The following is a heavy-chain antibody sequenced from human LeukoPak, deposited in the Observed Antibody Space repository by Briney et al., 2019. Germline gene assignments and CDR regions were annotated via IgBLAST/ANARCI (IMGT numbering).Heavy chain of an antibody. CDR1: GFTFGDYA. J-gene: IGHJ4*02. V-gene: IGHV3-49*03. D-gene: IGHD3-3*01. Sequence: GGSLRLSCTASGFTFGDYAMSWFRQAPGKGLEWVGFIRSKAYGGTTGYAASVKGRFTISRDDSKSIAYLQMNSLKTEDTAVYYCTRAVSGYDFWSGYYPFLDYFDYWGQGTLVTVSS. CDR3: TRAVSGYDFWSGYYPFLDYFDY. CDR2: IRSKAYGGTT.